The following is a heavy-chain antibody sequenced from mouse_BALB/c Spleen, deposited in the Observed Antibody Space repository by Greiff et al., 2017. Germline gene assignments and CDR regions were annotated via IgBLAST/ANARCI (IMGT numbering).Heavy chain of an antibody. J-gene: IGHJ3*01. CDR2: IDPSDSET. V-gene: IGHV1S126*01. CDR1: GYSFTSYW. CDR3: ASGGGYYFAY. Sequence: VQLQESGPQLVRPGASVKISCKASGYSFTSYWMHWVKQRPGQGLEWIGMIDPSDSETRLNQKFKDKATLTVDKSSSTAYMQLSSPTSEDSAVYYCASGGGYYFAYWGQGTLVTVSA. D-gene: IGHD2-3*01.